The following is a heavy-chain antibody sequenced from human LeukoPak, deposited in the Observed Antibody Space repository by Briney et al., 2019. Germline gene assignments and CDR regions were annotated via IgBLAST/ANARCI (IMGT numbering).Heavy chain of an antibody. V-gene: IGHV4-4*02. CDR3: AREGGPYRPLDY. J-gene: IGHJ4*02. CDR2: VNLQGST. CDR1: GGSISNTNW. Sequence: PSQTLSLTCGVSGGSISNTNWWTWIRQPPGKGLEWIGEVNLQGSTNYNPSLKSRVAISVDKSENHISLKLTSVTAADTAVYYCAREGGPYRPLDYSGQGTLVTVAS.